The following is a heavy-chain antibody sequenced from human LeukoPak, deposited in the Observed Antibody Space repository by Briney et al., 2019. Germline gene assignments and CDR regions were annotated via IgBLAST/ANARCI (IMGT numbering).Heavy chain of an antibody. CDR1: GFTVSSNY. V-gene: IGHV3-53*01. D-gene: IGHD1-1*01. CDR2: IYSSGNT. J-gene: IGHJ3*02. Sequence: GGSLRLSCAASGFTVSSNYMSWVRQAPGKGLEWVSVIYSSGNTYYANSVKGRFTISRDNSKNTLFLQMNSLRAEDTAVYYCARDATRDFAFDIWGQGTVVTVSS. CDR3: ARDATRDFAFDI.